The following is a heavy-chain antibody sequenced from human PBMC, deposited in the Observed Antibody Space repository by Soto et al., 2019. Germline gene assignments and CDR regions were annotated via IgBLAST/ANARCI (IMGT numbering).Heavy chain of an antibody. V-gene: IGHV6-1*01. Sequence: SQTLSLTCASSGDSVSSNSAAWNWIRLSPSRGLEWLARTYYRSRWYNDYAVSVRSRITVNPDTSKNQFSLQLTSVTPEDTAVYYCAETTARQRYYLDVSGKGTSVTVSS. J-gene: IGHJ6*03. CDR2: TYYRSRWYN. CDR1: GDSVSSNSAA. D-gene: IGHD1-1*01. CDR3: AETTARQRYYLDV.